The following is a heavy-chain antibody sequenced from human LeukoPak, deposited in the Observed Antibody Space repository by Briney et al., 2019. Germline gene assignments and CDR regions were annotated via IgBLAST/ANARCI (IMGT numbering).Heavy chain of an antibody. CDR1: GGSISSYY. J-gene: IGHJ4*02. V-gene: IGHV4-59*08. CDR2: IYYSGST. CDR3: ARARDQYYFDY. Sequence: PSETLSLTCTVSGGSISSYYWSWIRQPPGKGLEWIGYIYYSGSTNYNPSLKSRVTISVDTSKNQFSLKLSSVTAADAAVYYCARARDQYYFDYWGQGTLVTVS.